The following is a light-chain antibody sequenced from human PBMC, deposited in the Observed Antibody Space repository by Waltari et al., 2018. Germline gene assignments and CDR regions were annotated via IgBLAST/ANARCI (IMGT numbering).Light chain of an antibody. CDR1: RGPSSTT. J-gene: IGLJ3*02. CDR2: VNSDGSH. CDR3: QTGGHGTWV. V-gene: IGLV4-69*01. Sequence: QLVLTQSPSASASLGASVRHPCPLDRGPSSTTIAWHPQPPAKGPRYLMKVNSDGSHSKGAEIPARFSGSGAGAARYLTISSVQSEDEADYYCQTGGHGTWVFGGGTKLTVL.